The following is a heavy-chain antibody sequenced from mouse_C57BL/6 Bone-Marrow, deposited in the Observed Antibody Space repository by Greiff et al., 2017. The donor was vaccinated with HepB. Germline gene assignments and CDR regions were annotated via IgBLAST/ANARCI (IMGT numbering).Heavy chain of an antibody. D-gene: IGHD1-1*01. V-gene: IGHV1-26*01. CDR1: GYTFTDYY. CDR2: INPNNGGT. CDR3: ASGPDYYGSSYDYAMDY. J-gene: IGHJ4*01. Sequence: EVKLQQSGPELVKPGASVKISCKASGYTFTDYYMNWVKQSHGKSLEWIGDINPNNGGTSYNQKFKGKATLTVDKSSSTAYMELRSLTSEDSAVYYCASGPDYYGSSYDYAMDYWGQGTSVTVSS.